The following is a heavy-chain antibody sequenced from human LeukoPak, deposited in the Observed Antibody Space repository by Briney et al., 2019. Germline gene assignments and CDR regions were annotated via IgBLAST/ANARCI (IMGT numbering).Heavy chain of an antibody. CDR2: INHSGST. CDR3: ARVDKSSSWYRNWFDP. J-gene: IGHJ5*02. CDR1: GGSMSGYY. V-gene: IGHV4-34*01. Sequence: SETLSLTCTVSGGSMSGYYWSWIRQSPGKGLEWIGEINHSGSTNYNPSLKSRVTISVDTSKNQFSLKLSSVTAADTAVYYCARVDKSSSWYRNWFDPWGQGTLVTVSS. D-gene: IGHD6-13*01.